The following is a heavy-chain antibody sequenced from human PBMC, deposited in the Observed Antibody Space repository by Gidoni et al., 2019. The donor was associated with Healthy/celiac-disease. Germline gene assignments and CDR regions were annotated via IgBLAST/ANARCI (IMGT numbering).Heavy chain of an antibody. CDR3: ASRYLSYYYYGMDV. CDR2: IYSGGST. Sequence: EVQLVESGGGLVQPWGSLRLSCAASGFTVSSNYMSWVRQAPGKGLEWVSVIYSGGSTYYADSVKGRFTISRHNSKNTLYLQMNSLRAEDTAVYYCASRYLSYYYYGMDVWGQGTTVTVSS. V-gene: IGHV3-53*04. D-gene: IGHD1-1*01. CDR1: GFTVSSNY. J-gene: IGHJ6*02.